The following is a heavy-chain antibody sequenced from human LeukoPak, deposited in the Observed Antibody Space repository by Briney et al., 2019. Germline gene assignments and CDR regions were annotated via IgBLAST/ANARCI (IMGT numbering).Heavy chain of an antibody. J-gene: IGHJ4*02. D-gene: IGHD1-7*01. CDR2: INPSGGST. Sequence: ASVKVSCKASGYTFTSYYMHWVRQAPGQGLEWMGIINPSGGSTSYAQKFQGRVTLTRDTSTSTVYMELSSLRSEDTAVYYCARLELELRIFDYWGQGTLVTVSS. CDR1: GYTFTSYY. V-gene: IGHV1-46*01. CDR3: ARLELELRIFDY.